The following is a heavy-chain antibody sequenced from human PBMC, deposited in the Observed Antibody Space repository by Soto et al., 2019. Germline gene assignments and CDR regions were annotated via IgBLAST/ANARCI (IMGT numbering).Heavy chain of an antibody. Sequence: SVACTVAGGCVSGGSYYCSRKQQPPGKGLEWIGYIYYSGSTNYNPSLKSRVTISVDTSKNQFSLKLSSVTAADTAVYYCAREQRGYSYRSPDYWAQGTLVPVSS. CDR3: AREQRGYSYRSPDY. D-gene: IGHD5-18*01. J-gene: IGHJ4*02. CDR2: IYYSGST. CDR1: GGCVSGGSYY. V-gene: IGHV4-61*01.